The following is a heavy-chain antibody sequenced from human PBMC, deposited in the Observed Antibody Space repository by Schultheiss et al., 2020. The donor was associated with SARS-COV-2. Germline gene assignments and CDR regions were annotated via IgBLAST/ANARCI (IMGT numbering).Heavy chain of an antibody. CDR1: GGSFSGYY. V-gene: IGHV4-34*01. Sequence: SETLSLTCAVYGGSFSGYYWSWIRQPPGKGLEWIGEINHSGSTNYNPSLKSRVTISVDTSKNQFSLKLSSVTAADTAVYYCARDLPPAGAFDIWGQGTMVTVSS. CDR2: INHSGST. CDR3: ARDLPPAGAFDI. J-gene: IGHJ3*02.